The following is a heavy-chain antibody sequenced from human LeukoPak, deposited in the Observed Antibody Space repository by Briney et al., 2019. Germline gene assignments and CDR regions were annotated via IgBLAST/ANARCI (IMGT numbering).Heavy chain of an antibody. CDR3: ARGRALWFGLRNFDY. J-gene: IGHJ4*02. CDR1: GYTFTSYD. Sequence: GASVKVSCKASGYTFTSYDINWVRQATGQGLEWMGWMNPNSGNTGYAQKFQGGVTVTRNTSISTAYMELSSLRSEDTAVYYCARGRALWFGLRNFDYWGQGTLVTVSS. V-gene: IGHV1-8*01. CDR2: MNPNSGNT. D-gene: IGHD3-10*01.